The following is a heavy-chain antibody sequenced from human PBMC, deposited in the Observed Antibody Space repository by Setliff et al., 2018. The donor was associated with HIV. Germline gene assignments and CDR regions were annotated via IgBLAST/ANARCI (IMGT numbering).Heavy chain of an antibody. D-gene: IGHD1-26*01. Sequence: GASVKVSCKASGYTFTGYFMHWVRQAPGQGLEWMGWINPNTGGTSYAQKFQGRVTMTRDTSISTAYMDLSSLTSDNTAVYYCALASIVSTARWNHWGRGTTVTVSS. J-gene: IGHJ4*02. CDR2: INPNTGGT. CDR3: ALASIVSTARWNH. V-gene: IGHV1-2*02. CDR1: GYTFTGYF.